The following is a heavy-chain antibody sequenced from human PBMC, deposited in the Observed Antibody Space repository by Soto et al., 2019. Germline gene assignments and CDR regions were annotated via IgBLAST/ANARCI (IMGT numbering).Heavy chain of an antibody. CDR3: ARSQGSSTSLEIYYYSYYGMEV. CDR1: GGTFSSYA. D-gene: IGHD2-2*01. J-gene: IGHJ6*02. Sequence: QVQLVQSGAEVKKPGSSVKVSCKASGGTFSSYAISWVRQAPGQGLEWMGGIIPISGTANYAQKFQGRVMISADEFTSTAYMELSSMRSEDTPVYYCARSQGSSTSLEIYYYSYYGMEVWGQGTKVTVSS. CDR2: IIPISGTA. V-gene: IGHV1-69*01.